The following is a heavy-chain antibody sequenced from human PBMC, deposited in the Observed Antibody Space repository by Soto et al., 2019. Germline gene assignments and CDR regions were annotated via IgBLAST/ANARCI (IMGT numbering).Heavy chain of an antibody. J-gene: IGHJ4*02. Sequence: EVQLLESGGGLVQPGGSLRLSCAASGFTFSSYAMSWVRQAPGKGLEWVSAISGSGGSTYYADSVKGRFTISRDNSKNTLYLQMNSLRAEDTAVYYCAKDRYYDFWSGYFFDYWGKGTLVTVSS. CDR1: GFTFSSYA. V-gene: IGHV3-23*01. CDR3: AKDRYYDFWSGYFFDY. D-gene: IGHD3-3*01. CDR2: ISGSGGST.